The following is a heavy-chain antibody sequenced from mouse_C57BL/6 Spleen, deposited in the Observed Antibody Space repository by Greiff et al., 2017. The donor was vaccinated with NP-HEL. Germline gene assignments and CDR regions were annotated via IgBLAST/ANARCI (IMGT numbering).Heavy chain of an antibody. CDR1: GYTFTDYY. V-gene: IGHV1-26*01. J-gene: IGHJ4*01. CDR2: INPNNGGT. CDR3: ARYVRYAMDY. Sequence: EVQLQQSGPELVKPGASVKISCKASGYTFTDYYMNWVKQSHGNSLEWIGDINPNNGGTSYNQKFKGKATLTVDKSSSTAYMELSSLTSEDSAVYYCARYVRYAMDYWGQGTSVTVSS.